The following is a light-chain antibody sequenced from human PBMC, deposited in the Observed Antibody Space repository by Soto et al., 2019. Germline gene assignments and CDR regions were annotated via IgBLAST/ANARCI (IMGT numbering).Light chain of an antibody. V-gene: IGKV3-20*01. Sequence: EIVLTQSPGTLSLSPGERGTLSCRASQSVRSNYLAWFQQKPGQAPRLLIYGASSRATGIPDRFSGSGSGTDFTLSISRLEVEDFAVYHCQQYGNAPITFGQGTRLEIK. CDR2: GAS. CDR3: QQYGNAPIT. CDR1: QSVRSNY. J-gene: IGKJ5*01.